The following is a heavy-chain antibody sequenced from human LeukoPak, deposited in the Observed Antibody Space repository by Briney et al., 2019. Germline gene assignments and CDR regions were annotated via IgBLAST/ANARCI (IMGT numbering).Heavy chain of an antibody. CDR3: AKALSTQLYNFDY. D-gene: IGHD5-18*01. Sequence: PGGSLRLSCAASGFTFSSYGMHWVRQAPGKGLEWVAVISYDGSNKYYADSVKGRFTISRDNSKNTLYLQMNSLRAEDTAVYYCAKALSTQLYNFDYWGQGTLVTVSS. V-gene: IGHV3-30*18. CDR1: GFTFSSYG. CDR2: ISYDGSNK. J-gene: IGHJ4*02.